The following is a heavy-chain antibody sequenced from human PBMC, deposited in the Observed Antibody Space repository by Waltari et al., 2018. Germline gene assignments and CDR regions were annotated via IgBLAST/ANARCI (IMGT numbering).Heavy chain of an antibody. CDR1: GFIVSNNY. CDR2: IYTAGST. CDR3: ARGFGGLNDAFDI. J-gene: IGHJ3*02. Sequence: EVQLVESGGGLIQPGGSLRLSCAASGFIVSNNYMNWVRQAPGKGLEWVSVIYTAGSTYYADSVKGRFTISRDKSKNTLYLQMNNLGAEDTAVYYCARGFGGLNDAFDIWGQGTMVSVSS. D-gene: IGHD2-15*01. V-gene: IGHV3-53*01.